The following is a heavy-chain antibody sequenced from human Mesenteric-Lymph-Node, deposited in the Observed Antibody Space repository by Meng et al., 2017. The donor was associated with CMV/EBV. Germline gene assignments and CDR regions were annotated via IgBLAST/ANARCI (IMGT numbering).Heavy chain of an antibody. CDR2: IIGSGVRS. Sequence: GGSLRPSCAASVSTSSAYYMSWIRQVPGKGLEWVSYIIGSGVRSYYATAVEGRFTISRDTAKKSLYLQMNSLRPEDTAVYYCASTKKWPGVGVFDIWGQGTMVTVSS. D-gene: IGHD2-8*01. V-gene: IGHV3-11*04. CDR1: VSTSSAYY. CDR3: ASTKKWPGVGVFDI. J-gene: IGHJ3*02.